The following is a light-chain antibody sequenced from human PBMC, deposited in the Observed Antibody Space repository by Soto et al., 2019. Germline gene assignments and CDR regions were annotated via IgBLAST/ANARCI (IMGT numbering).Light chain of an antibody. CDR3: CSYAVSYTFGV. Sequence: QSALTQPRSVSGSPGQSVTISCTGTSSDVGGYNYVSWYQQHPGKAPKLMIYDVSKRPSGVPDRFSGSKSGNTASLTISGLQAEDEADYYCCSYAVSYTFGVFGGGTQLTVL. J-gene: IGLJ2*01. V-gene: IGLV2-11*01. CDR2: DVS. CDR1: SSDVGGYNY.